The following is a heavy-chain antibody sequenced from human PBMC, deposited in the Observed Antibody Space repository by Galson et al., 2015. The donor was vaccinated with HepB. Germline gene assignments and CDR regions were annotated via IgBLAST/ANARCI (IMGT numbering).Heavy chain of an antibody. Sequence: SLRLSCAASGFTVSRNYMSWVRQAPGKGLVWVSVMYSGGSTYHANSVEGRFTMSRDNSKNTVYLQMNSLRAEDTAVYYCAALPTGEYRGQGTLVIVSS. D-gene: IGHD7-27*01. CDR3: AALPTGEY. V-gene: IGHV3-53*01. J-gene: IGHJ4*02. CDR1: GFTVSRNY. CDR2: MYSGGST.